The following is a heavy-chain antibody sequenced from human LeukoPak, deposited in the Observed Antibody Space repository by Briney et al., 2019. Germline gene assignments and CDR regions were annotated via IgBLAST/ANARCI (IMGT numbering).Heavy chain of an antibody. Sequence: SVKVSRKASGGTFSSYAISWVRQAPGQGLEWMGRIIPIFGTANYAQKFQGRVTITTDESTSTAYMELSSLRSEDTAVYYCARDRPGRAGPGYCSSTSCYEGYYYYYMDVWGKGTTVTVSS. J-gene: IGHJ6*03. CDR1: GGTFSSYA. D-gene: IGHD2-2*01. CDR2: IIPIFGTA. V-gene: IGHV1-69*05. CDR3: ARDRPGRAGPGYCSSTSCYEGYYYYYMDV.